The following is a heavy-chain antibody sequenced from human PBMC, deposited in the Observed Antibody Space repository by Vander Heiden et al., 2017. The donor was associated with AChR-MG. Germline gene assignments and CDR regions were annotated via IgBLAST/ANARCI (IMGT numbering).Heavy chain of an antibody. D-gene: IGHD3-22*01. CDR3: ARSSGEIVVVTDYYYYYMDV. V-gene: IGHV1-69*01. J-gene: IGHJ6*03. CDR2: IIPIFGTA. Sequence: QVQLVQSGAEVKKPGSSVKVSCKASGGTFSSYAISWVRQAPGQGLEWMGGIIPIFGTANYAQKFQGRVTITADESTSTAYMELSSLRSEDTAVYYCARSSGEIVVVTDYYYYYMDVWGNGTTVTVSS. CDR1: GGTFSSYA.